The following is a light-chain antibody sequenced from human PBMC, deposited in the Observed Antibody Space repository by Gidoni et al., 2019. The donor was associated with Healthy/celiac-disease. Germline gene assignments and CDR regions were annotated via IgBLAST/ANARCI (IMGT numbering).Light chain of an antibody. CDR3: QAWDSSAAV. CDR1: KLVDKY. Sequence: SYELTQPPSESVSPGQTASLTCSGDKLVDKYASWYQQKPGQSPLLVIYQDSKRPSGIPERFSGSNSRNTATLTISGTQAMDEADYYCQAWDSSAAVFGGGTKLTVL. J-gene: IGLJ2*01. CDR2: QDS. V-gene: IGLV3-1*01.